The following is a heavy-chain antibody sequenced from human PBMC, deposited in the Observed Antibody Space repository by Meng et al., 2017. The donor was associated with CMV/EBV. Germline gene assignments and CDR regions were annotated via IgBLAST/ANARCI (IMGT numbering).Heavy chain of an antibody. V-gene: IGHV3-74*01. D-gene: IGHD3-3*01. J-gene: IGHJ6*02. CDR2: INSDGSST. CDR1: GFTFSSYW. Sequence: GESLKISCAASGFTFSSYWMHWVRQAPGKGLVWVSRINSDGSSTSYADSVKGRFTISRDNAKNTLYLQMNSLRAEDTAVYYCARDRENYDGWSGYYYGMDVWGQGTTVTVSS. CDR3: ARDRENYDGWSGYYYGMDV.